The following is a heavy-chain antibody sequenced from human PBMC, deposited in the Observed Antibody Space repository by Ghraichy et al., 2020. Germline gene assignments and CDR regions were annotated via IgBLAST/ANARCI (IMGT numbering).Heavy chain of an antibody. V-gene: IGHV1-69*04. J-gene: IGHJ6*02. CDR1: GGTFSSYA. CDR3: ARAAGTIFGVVIHGMDV. CDR2: IIPILGIA. Sequence: SVKVSCKASGGTFSSYAISWVRQAPGQGLEWMGRIIPILGIANYAQKFQGRVTITADKSTSTAYMELSSLRSEDTAVYYCARAAGTIFGVVIHGMDVWGQGTTVTVSS. D-gene: IGHD3-3*01.